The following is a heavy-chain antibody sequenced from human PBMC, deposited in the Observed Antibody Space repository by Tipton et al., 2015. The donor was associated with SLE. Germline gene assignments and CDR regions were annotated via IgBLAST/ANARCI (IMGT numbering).Heavy chain of an antibody. J-gene: IGHJ3*02. D-gene: IGHD3-9*01. CDR2: INHSGST. V-gene: IGHV4-34*01. Sequence: TLSLTCAVYGGSFSGYYWSWIRQPPGKGLEWIGEINHSGSTNYNPSLKSRVTISVDTSKNQFSLKLSSVTAADTAVYYCARDGSRYDIFTGGHDALDIWGQGTMVTVSS. CDR3: ARDGSRYDIFTGGHDALDI. CDR1: GGSFSGYY.